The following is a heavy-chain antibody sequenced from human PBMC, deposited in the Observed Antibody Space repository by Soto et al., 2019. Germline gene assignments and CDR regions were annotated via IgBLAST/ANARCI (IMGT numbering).Heavy chain of an antibody. Sequence: QVQLVESGGGLVKPGGSLRLCCTASGFSFSDYYMSWIRQAPGKGLEWVTYISIGGTSIYYADSVKGRFTISRDDAKNSLYLQMNSLRAEDTAMYYCARDIEAAGLFFDYWGQGSLVTVSS. CDR2: ISIGGTSI. J-gene: IGHJ4*02. V-gene: IGHV3-11*01. D-gene: IGHD6-13*01. CDR3: ARDIEAAGLFFDY. CDR1: GFSFSDYY.